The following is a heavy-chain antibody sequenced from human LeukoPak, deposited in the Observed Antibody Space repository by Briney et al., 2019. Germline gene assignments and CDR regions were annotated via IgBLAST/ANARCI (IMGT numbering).Heavy chain of an antibody. Sequence: GGSLRLSCAASGFTFDDSAMHWVRQAPGKGLEWLSLINWDGGTTYYADSVKGRFTISRDNSKNSLYLQMNSLRVEDTALYYRTKENNWNGNWFDPWGQGTLVTVSS. V-gene: IGHV3-43D*04. D-gene: IGHD1-20*01. CDR1: GFTFDDSA. J-gene: IGHJ5*02. CDR3: TKENNWNGNWFDP. CDR2: INWDGGTT.